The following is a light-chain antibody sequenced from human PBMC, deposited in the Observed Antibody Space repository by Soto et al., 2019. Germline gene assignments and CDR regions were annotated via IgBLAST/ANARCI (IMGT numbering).Light chain of an antibody. CDR2: KAS. Sequence: DIQMTQSRSTLSACVGDRVTITFRASQSISSWLAWYQQKPGKAPKLLIYKASSLESGVPSKFSGSGSGTEFTLTISSLHPDDFATYYCQQYNSYSWTFGQGTKVDIK. CDR1: QSISSW. J-gene: IGKJ1*01. V-gene: IGKV1-5*03. CDR3: QQYNSYSWT.